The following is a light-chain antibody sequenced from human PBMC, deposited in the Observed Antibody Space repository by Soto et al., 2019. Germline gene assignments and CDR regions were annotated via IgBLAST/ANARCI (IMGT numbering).Light chain of an antibody. CDR1: QYINTR. CDR3: QQRSNWPPN. CDR2: QTS. Sequence: EIVLTQSPATLSSFPGDRVTLSCRASQYINTRLAWYQHRPGQAPRLLIYQTSIRAAGIPARFSASGSGTDFTLTISRLEPEDFAVYYCQQRSNWPPNFGQGTRLEIK. J-gene: IGKJ5*01. V-gene: IGKV3-11*01.